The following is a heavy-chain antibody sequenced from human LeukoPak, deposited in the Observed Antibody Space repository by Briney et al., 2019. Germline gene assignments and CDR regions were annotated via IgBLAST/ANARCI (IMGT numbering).Heavy chain of an antibody. D-gene: IGHD2-15*01. V-gene: IGHV3-11*04. CDR2: ISSSGSTI. CDR1: GFTFSDYY. Sequence: GGSLRLSCAASGFTFSDYYMSWIRQAPGKGLEWVSYISSSGSTIYYADSVKGRFTISRDNAKNSLYLQMNSLRAEDTAVYYCASASHLGYCSGGSCYGEYWGQGTLVTVSS. CDR3: ASASHLGYCSGGSCYGEY. J-gene: IGHJ4*02.